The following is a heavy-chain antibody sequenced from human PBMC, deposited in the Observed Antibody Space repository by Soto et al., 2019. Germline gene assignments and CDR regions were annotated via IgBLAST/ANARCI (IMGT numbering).Heavy chain of an antibody. CDR1: GGTFSSYA. Sequence: QVQLVQSGAEVKKPGSSVKVSCKASGGTFSSYAISWVRQAPGQGLEWMGGIIPIFGTANYAQKFQGRVTITADEPTSTAYMELSSLRSEDTAVYYCAISYSGYYYYYYYGLDVWGQGTTVTVSS. V-gene: IGHV1-69*01. J-gene: IGHJ6*02. CDR2: IIPIFGTA. D-gene: IGHD5-12*01. CDR3: AISYSGYYYYYYYGLDV.